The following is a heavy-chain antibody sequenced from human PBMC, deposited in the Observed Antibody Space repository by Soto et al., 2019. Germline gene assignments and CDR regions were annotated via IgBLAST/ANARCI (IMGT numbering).Heavy chain of an antibody. J-gene: IGHJ5*02. CDR3: ARDYLWTGFDP. Sequence: SETLSLTCTVSNGSISTYYWSWVRQAPGKGLEWIGYVYYSGTTNYNPSLKSRVTISVDTSKNQFSLKLKSVTAADTAVYYCARDYLWTGFDPWGQGILVTVSS. CDR2: VYYSGTT. D-gene: IGHD2-21*01. CDR1: NGSISTYY. V-gene: IGHV4-59*01.